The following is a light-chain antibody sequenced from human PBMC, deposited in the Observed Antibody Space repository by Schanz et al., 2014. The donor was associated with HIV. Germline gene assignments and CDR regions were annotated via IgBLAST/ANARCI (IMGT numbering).Light chain of an antibody. CDR1: SSDVGGYNY. J-gene: IGLJ1*01. Sequence: QSALTQPASVSGSPGQSITISCTGTSSDVGGYNYVSWYQQHPGKAPKVLIFEVSKRLSGVPDRFSGSKSGNTASLTISGLQAEDEADYYCSSHAGGNNYVFGTGTKLTVL. CDR2: EVS. CDR3: SSHAGGNNYV. V-gene: IGLV2-8*01.